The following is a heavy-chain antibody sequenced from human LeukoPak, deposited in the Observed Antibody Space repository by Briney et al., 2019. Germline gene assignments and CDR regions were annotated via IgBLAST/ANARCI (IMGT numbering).Heavy chain of an antibody. J-gene: IGHJ3*02. CDR1: GGSISSYY. CDR3: ARECGGDCPLDAFDI. D-gene: IGHD2-21*02. Sequence: NTSETLSLTCTVSGGSISSYYWSWIRQPPGKGLEWIGYIYYSGSTNYNPSLKSRVTISVDTSKNQFFLKLSSVTAADTAVYYCARECGGDCPLDAFDIWGQGTMVTVPS. V-gene: IGHV4-59*01. CDR2: IYYSGST.